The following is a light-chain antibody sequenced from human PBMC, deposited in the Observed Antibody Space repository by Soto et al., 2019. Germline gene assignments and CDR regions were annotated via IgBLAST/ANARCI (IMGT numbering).Light chain of an antibody. J-gene: IGKJ1*01. CDR3: QQYHNWTSWT. CDR1: QSINSF. Sequence: EIVLTQSPGTLSLSPGEGATLSFRASQSINSFLAWYQQRRGQAPRLLIYDGSTSAAGVPARFSGSGSGTEFTLTISSLQYEDFAVYHCQQYHNWTSWTFGQGTKVDIK. V-gene: IGKV3-15*01. CDR2: DGS.